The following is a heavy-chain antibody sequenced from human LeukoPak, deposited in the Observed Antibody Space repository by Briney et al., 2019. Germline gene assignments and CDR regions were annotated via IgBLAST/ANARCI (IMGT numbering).Heavy chain of an antibody. Sequence: GESLKISCKGSGYSFTSYWIGWVRQMPGKGLEWMGIIYPGDSDTRYSPSSQGQVTISADKSISTAYLQWSSLKASDTAMYYCARRYYYGSGSYYKNHFDYWGQGTLVTVSS. CDR2: IYPGDSDT. J-gene: IGHJ4*02. CDR1: GYSFTSYW. V-gene: IGHV5-51*01. D-gene: IGHD3-10*01. CDR3: ARRYYYGSGSYYKNHFDY.